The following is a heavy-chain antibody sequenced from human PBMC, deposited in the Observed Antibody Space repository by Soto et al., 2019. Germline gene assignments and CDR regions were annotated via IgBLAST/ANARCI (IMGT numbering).Heavy chain of an antibody. J-gene: IGHJ5*02. CDR1: GGTFKTYA. V-gene: IGHV1-69*06. CDR3: ARYRGGYCSSNCWFDP. CDR2: IIPLFGSA. Sequence: SVKVSCKASGGTFKTYAITWVRQAPGRGLEWMGGIIPLFGSANYSQNFQGRVTITADKSTNTAYMELTSLRSEDTAVYYCARYRGGYCSSNCWFDPWGQGTLVTVSS. D-gene: IGHD2-2*01.